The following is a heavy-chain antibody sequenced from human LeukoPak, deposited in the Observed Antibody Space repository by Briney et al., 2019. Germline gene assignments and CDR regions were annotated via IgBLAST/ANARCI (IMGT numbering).Heavy chain of an antibody. V-gene: IGHV3-9*01. D-gene: IGHD3-3*01. CDR3: ARGPPPIFGVVIIPEFDY. CDR1: GFTFDDYA. J-gene: IGHJ4*02. CDR2: ISWNSGSI. Sequence: GRSLRLSCAASGFTFDDYAMHWVRQAPGKGLEWVSGISWNSGSIGYADSVKGRFTISRDNAKNSLYLQMNSLRAEDTAVYYCARGPPPIFGVVIIPEFDYWGQGTLVTVSS.